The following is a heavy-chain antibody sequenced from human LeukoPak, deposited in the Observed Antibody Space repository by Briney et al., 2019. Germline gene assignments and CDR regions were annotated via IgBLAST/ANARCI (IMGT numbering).Heavy chain of an antibody. Sequence: ASVKVSCKASGYTFTSYYMHWVRQAPGQGLEWMGIINPSGGSTSYAQKFQGRVTMTRDTSTSTVYMELSSLRSEDTAVYYCARDRASPHKLVITALDAFDIWGQGTMVTVSS. J-gene: IGHJ3*02. CDR3: ARDRASPHKLVITALDAFDI. CDR2: INPSGGST. CDR1: GYTFTSYY. V-gene: IGHV1-46*01. D-gene: IGHD3-9*01.